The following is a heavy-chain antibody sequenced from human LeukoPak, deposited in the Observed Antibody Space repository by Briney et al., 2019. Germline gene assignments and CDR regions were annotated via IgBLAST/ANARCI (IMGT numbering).Heavy chain of an antibody. Sequence: PGGSLRLSCAGSGFSMSNYGMNWVRQAPGKGLEWVSYISSSGSTIYYADSVKGRFTISRDNAKNSLYLQMKSLRAGDTAVYYCERSNFCAGTTGAFLAYWGQGTLVTVSS. J-gene: IGHJ4*02. CDR1: GFSMSNYG. CDR2: ISSSGSTI. CDR3: ERSNFCAGTTGAFLAY. D-gene: IGHD1-7*01. V-gene: IGHV3-48*03.